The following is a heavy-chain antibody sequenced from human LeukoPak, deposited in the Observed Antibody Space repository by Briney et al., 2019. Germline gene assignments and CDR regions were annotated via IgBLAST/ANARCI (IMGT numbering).Heavy chain of an antibody. Sequence: PSETLSLTCTVPGGSFRSSSYYWGWIRQPPGKGLDCIGSIDFSGSTYYNPSLKSRVTICVDTSKNQFSLKLNSVTAADTAVYYCARHVDTGTYTGYFDYWGQGILVTVSS. D-gene: IGHD1-26*01. J-gene: IGHJ4*02. CDR1: GGSFRSSSYY. V-gene: IGHV4-39*01. CDR2: IDFSGST. CDR3: ARHVDTGTYTGYFDY.